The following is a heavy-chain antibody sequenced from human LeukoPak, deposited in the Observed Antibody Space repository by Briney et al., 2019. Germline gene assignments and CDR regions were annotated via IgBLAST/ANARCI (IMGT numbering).Heavy chain of an antibody. CDR2: IRFDGSNK. V-gene: IGHV3-30*02. J-gene: IGHJ3*02. D-gene: IGHD3-22*01. CDR3: AKAGYYYDSSGGGAFDI. Sequence: GGSLRLSCAASGFTFSSYGMHWVRQAPRKGLEWVACIRFDGSNKYYADSVKGRFTISRDNSKNTLYLQMNSLRAEDTAVYYCAKAGYYYDSSGGGAFDIWGQGTMVTVSS. CDR1: GFTFSSYG.